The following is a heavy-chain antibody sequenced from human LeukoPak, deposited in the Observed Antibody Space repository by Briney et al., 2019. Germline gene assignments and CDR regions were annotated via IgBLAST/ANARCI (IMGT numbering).Heavy chain of an antibody. V-gene: IGHV3-33*01. D-gene: IGHD6-13*01. Sequence: GRSLRLPCAASGFTFSTRGMHWVRQAPGKGLEWVAVIWSHGGTKYYADSVKGRFTISRDNSKNTLYLQMNSLRADDTAVYYCARWGDSHGDYWGQGTLVTVSS. CDR2: IWSHGGTK. CDR3: ARWGDSHGDY. CDR1: GFTFSTRG. J-gene: IGHJ4*02.